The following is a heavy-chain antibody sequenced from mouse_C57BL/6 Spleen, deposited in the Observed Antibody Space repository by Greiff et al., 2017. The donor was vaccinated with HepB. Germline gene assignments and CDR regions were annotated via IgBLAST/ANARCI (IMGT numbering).Heavy chain of an antibody. D-gene: IGHD4-1*01. V-gene: IGHV2-5*01. CDR3: AKNTGTGWYFDV. Sequence: VQLQQSGPGLVQPSQCLSITCTASGFSFTSYGVHWVRQSPGKGLEWLGVICSGGSTDYNAALRSRLSTTKDNSTSQVFFKMNSLQADDTAIYYGAKNTGTGWYFDVWGTGTTVTVSS. CDR2: ICSGGST. CDR1: GFSFTSYG. J-gene: IGHJ1*03.